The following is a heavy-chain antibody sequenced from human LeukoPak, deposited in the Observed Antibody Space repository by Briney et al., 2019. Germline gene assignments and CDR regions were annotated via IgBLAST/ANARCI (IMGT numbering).Heavy chain of an antibody. CDR3: ARGPQLLRYFDWLLDY. Sequence: GASVKVSCKASGYTFTGYYMHWVRQAPGQGLEWMGWINPNSGGTNYARKFQGRVTMTRDTSISTAYMELSRLRSDDTAVYYCARGPQLLRYFDWLLDYWGQGTLVTVSS. CDR2: INPNSGGT. CDR1: GYTFTGYY. D-gene: IGHD3-9*01. J-gene: IGHJ4*02. V-gene: IGHV1-2*02.